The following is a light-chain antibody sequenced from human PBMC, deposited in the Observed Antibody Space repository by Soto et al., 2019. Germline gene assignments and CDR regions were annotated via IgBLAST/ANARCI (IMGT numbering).Light chain of an antibody. CDR3: QQYGGSPFT. J-gene: IGKJ3*01. V-gene: IGKV3-20*01. CDR1: QSVSVNS. CDR2: AAS. Sequence: EIVLTQSPGTLSLSPGERATLSCRASQSVSVNSLAWYQQKGGQAPRLLIYAASTRATGVPDRFSGTGSGTDFALTISRLETDDSAVYCCQQYGGSPFTFGHGTKVDIK.